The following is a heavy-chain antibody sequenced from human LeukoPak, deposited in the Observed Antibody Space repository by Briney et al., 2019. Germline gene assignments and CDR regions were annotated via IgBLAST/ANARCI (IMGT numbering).Heavy chain of an antibody. CDR3: AREGEAGYYYYYYMDV. J-gene: IGHJ6*03. Sequence: PGGSLRLSCAASGFTFSSYEMNWVRQAPGKGLEWVSSISSSSSYIYYADSVKGRFTISRDNAKNSLYLQMNSLRAEDTAVYYCAREGEAGYYYYYYMDVWGKGTTVTVSS. D-gene: IGHD2-21*01. V-gene: IGHV3-21*01. CDR2: ISSSSSYI. CDR1: GFTFSSYE.